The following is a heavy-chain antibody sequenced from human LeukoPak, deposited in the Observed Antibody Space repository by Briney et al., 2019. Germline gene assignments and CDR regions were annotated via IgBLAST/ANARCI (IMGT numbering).Heavy chain of an antibody. Sequence: NPSQTLSLTCTVSGGSISSGDYYWSWIRQPPGKGLEWIGYIYYSGSTYYNPSLKSRVTITVDTSKNQFSLKLSSVTAADTAVYYCARPIRIFHDFGAFDIWGQGTMVTVSS. CDR3: ARPIRIFHDFGAFDI. V-gene: IGHV4-30-4*01. J-gene: IGHJ3*02. CDR1: GGSISSGDYY. CDR2: IYYSGST. D-gene: IGHD3-3*01.